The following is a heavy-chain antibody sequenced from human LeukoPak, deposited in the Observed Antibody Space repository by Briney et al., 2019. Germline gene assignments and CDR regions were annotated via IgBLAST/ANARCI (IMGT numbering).Heavy chain of an antibody. CDR2: IYYSGST. CDR1: GGSLSSGGYY. V-gene: IGHV4-31*03. Sequence: SETLSLTCTVSGGSLSSGGYYWSWIRQHPGKGLEWIGYIYYSGSTYYNPSLKSRVTISVDTSKNQFSLKLSSVTAADTAVYYCARGYYYGSGSWGYFDYWGQGTLVTVSS. CDR3: ARGYYYGSGSWGYFDY. D-gene: IGHD3-10*01. J-gene: IGHJ4*02.